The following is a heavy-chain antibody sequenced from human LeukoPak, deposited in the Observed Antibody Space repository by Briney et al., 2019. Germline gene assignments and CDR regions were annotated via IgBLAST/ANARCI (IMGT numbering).Heavy chain of an antibody. Sequence: SETLSLTCTVSGGSISDYYWNWIRQPPGKGLEWIGYIYYSGSTNYSPSLKSRVTISVDTSKNHFSLKLSSVTAADTAVYYCARGTGIADYWGQGTLVTVSS. CDR2: IYYSGST. CDR1: GGSISDYY. J-gene: IGHJ4*02. CDR3: ARGTGIADY. D-gene: IGHD2-21*01. V-gene: IGHV4-59*01.